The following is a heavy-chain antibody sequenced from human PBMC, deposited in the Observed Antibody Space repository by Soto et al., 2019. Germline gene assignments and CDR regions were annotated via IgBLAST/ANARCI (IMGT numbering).Heavy chain of an antibody. CDR1: GFSFQDYA. V-gene: IGHV3-9*01. Sequence: SLRLSCSGSGFSFQDYAIHWVRQAPGRGLEWVSGFSWISGGIGYAESVKGRFVISRDNAKSSVYLEMNNLRPEDTAVYFCAKGYGGRYHQPIDHWGQGTLVTFSS. CDR2: FSWISGGI. D-gene: IGHD3-16*02. CDR3: AKGYGGRYHQPIDH. J-gene: IGHJ4*02.